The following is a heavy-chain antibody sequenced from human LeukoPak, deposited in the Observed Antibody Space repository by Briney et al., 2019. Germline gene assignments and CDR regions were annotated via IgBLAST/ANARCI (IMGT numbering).Heavy chain of an antibody. V-gene: IGHV6-1*01. CDR3: VRGGGNFDY. CDR1: GDSVTSKSAA. CDR2: TCYRTKYGSMWYR. J-gene: IGHJ4*02. Sequence: SQTLSLTCAISGDSVTSKSAAWNWIRQSPSRGLEWLGRTCYRTKYGSMWYRQYGLSVQGRLTINPDTSMNQVSLQLTSVTPEDTAIYYCVRGGGNFDYWGQGTLVTVSS.